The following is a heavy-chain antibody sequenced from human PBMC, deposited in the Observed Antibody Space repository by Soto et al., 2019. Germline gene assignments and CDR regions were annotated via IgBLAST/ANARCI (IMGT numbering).Heavy chain of an antibody. CDR1: GYTFTSYC. Sequence: GSVKVSCKASGYTFTSYCISWVRQAPGQGLEWMGWISAYNGNTNYAQKLQGRVTMTTDTSTSTAYMELRSLRSDDTAVYYCARGYVDTALYYYYYGMDVWGQGTTVTVSS. CDR2: ISAYNGNT. CDR3: ARGYVDTALYYYYYGMDV. V-gene: IGHV1-18*01. J-gene: IGHJ6*02. D-gene: IGHD5-18*01.